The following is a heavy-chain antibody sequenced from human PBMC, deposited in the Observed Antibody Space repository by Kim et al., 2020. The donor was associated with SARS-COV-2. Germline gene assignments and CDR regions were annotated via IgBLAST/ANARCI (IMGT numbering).Heavy chain of an antibody. D-gene: IGHD5-18*01. CDR1: GFTFSSYG. J-gene: IGHJ6*02. Sequence: GGSLRLSCAASGFTFSSYGMHWVRQAPGKGLEWVAVIWYDGSNKYYADSVKGRFTISRDNSKNTLYLQMNSLRAEDTAVYYCAKAHGYSYGPYYYYYYGMDVWGQGTTVTVSS. CDR3: AKAHGYSYGPYYYYYYGMDV. V-gene: IGHV3-33*06. CDR2: IWYDGSNK.